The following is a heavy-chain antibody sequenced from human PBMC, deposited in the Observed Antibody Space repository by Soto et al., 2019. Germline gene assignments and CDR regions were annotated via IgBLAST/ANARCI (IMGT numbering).Heavy chain of an antibody. Sequence: EVQLLESGGGLVQPGGSLRLSCAASGFTFSSYAMSWVRQAPGKGLEWVSAISGSGGSTYYADSVKGRFTISRDNSKNTXYLXXNXXXXXXTAVYYCAKPYYCSGGSCYSRSWYFDLWGRGTLVTVSS. CDR1: GFTFSSYA. V-gene: IGHV3-23*01. D-gene: IGHD2-15*01. J-gene: IGHJ2*01. CDR3: AKPYYCSGGSCYSRSWYFDL. CDR2: ISGSGGST.